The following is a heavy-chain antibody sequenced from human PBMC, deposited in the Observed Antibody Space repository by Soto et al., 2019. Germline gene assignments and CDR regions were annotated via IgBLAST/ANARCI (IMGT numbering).Heavy chain of an antibody. CDR3: ARDLSHDSSGYYYYYGMDV. CDR2: ISSSSSYI. J-gene: IGHJ6*02. D-gene: IGHD3-22*01. Sequence: PGGSLRLSCAASGFTFSSYSMNWVRQAPGKGLEWVSSISSSSSYIYYADSVKGRFAISRDNAKNSLYLQMNSLRAEDTAVYYCARDLSHDSSGYYYYYGMDVWRQGTTVTVSS. CDR1: GFTFSSYS. V-gene: IGHV3-21*01.